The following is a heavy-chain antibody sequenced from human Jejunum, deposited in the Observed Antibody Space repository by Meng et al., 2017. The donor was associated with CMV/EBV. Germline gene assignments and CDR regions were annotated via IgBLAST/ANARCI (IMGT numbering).Heavy chain of an antibody. D-gene: IGHD6-19*01. V-gene: IGHV3-21*06. J-gene: IGHJ5*02. Sequence: SGYTMNWVRQAPGKGLEWVSSISSSSSYIYYADSVRGRFTISRDNAKNSLYLLMTSLRVDDTAVYYCVRENAHSSGWSLYNWFDPWGQGTQVTVSS. CDR3: VRENAHSSGWSLYNWFDP. CDR2: ISSSSSYI. CDR1: SGYT.